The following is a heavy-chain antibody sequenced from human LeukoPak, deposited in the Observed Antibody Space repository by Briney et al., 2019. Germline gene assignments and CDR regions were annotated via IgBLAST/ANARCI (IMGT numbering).Heavy chain of an antibody. V-gene: IGHV3-23*01. CDR2: MSADSATT. D-gene: IGHD3-10*01. CDR3: ARKSASGNYPLDY. Sequence: GSLRLSSAAPGFNFGSYSMTWVRQAPGKGLEWVSVMSADSATTFYADSVKGRFTISRDNAKNTVFLQMSSLRAEDTALYYCARKSASGNYPLDYWGQGTLVTISS. CDR1: GFNFGSYS. J-gene: IGHJ4*02.